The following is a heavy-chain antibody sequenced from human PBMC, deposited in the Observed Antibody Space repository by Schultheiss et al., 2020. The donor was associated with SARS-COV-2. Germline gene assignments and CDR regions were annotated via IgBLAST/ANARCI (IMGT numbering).Heavy chain of an antibody. Sequence: SETLSLTCNVSGAPVSGGRYYWSWIRQPPGKGLEWIGYIYDTVTTKYNPSLQSRLTMSIDTSKNQFSLKLSSVTAADTAVYYCARESFDYGDLDSWGQGTLVTVSS. CDR3: ARESFDYGDLDS. J-gene: IGHJ4*02. V-gene: IGHV4-61*01. D-gene: IGHD4-17*01. CDR1: GAPVSGGRYY. CDR2: IYDTVTT.